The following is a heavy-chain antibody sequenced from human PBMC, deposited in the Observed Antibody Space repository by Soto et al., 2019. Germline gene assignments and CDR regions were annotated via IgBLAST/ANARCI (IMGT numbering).Heavy chain of an antibody. CDR3: AADPVVNQYYYYVMEV. V-gene: IGHV1-58*01. D-gene: IGHD2-15*01. CDR2: IVVGSGNT. Sequence: SVKVSCKASGFTFTSSAVQWVRQARGQRLEWIGWIVVGSGNTNYAQKFQERVTITRDMSTSTAYMELSSLRSEDTAVYYCAADPVVNQYYYYVMEVRGQGTTVTVSS. J-gene: IGHJ6*02. CDR1: GFTFTSSA.